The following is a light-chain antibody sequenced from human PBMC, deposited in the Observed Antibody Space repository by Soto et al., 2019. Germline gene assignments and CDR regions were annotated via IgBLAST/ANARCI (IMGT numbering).Light chain of an antibody. CDR1: QSISIH. J-gene: IGKJ1*01. CDR3: QQYNNWPSWT. Sequence: DIVMTQSQSILSVSPGERATLSCRASQSISIHLAWYQQKPGQAPRLLIYGASTRDTGTAARFSGSGSGTEFTHTISGLKSEDFAVYYCQQYNNWPSWTLGQGTKVEIK. V-gene: IGKV3-15*01. CDR2: GAS.